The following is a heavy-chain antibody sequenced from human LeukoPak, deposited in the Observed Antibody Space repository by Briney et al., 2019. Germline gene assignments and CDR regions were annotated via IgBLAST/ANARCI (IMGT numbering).Heavy chain of an antibody. V-gene: IGHV3-7*03. CDR3: ARSRLPAPTVTPSDY. CDR2: IKQDESAK. J-gene: IGHJ4*02. D-gene: IGHD4-17*01. CDR1: GFTFSNYW. Sequence: GGSLRLSCTASGFTFSNYWMNWVRQAPGKGLKWVANIKQDESAKNYVDSVKGRFTISRDNAKDSLYLQMNSLRAEDSAVYYCARSRLPAPTVTPSDYWGQGALVTVSS.